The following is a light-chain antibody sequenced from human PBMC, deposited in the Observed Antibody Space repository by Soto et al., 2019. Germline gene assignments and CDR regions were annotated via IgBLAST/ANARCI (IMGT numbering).Light chain of an antibody. J-gene: IGKJ1*01. CDR3: QQSLNPKT. CDR1: QSVSSFF. Sequence: ETQLTQSPGTLSLSPGERATISGLASQSVSSFFVAWHQHKPGEAHMLLIYGASTRASVIPDWFSGSGCGKYFTLTISRLEDEDFAEYCCQQSLNPKTFGEGTKVDI. V-gene: IGKV3-20*01. CDR2: GAS.